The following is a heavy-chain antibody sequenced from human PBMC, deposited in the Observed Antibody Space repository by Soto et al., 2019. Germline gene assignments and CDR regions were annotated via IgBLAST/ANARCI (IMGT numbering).Heavy chain of an antibody. CDR2: IHHSGPT. J-gene: IGHJ6*02. CDR3: ARSNYADGYYYGMDV. V-gene: IGHV4-31*03. D-gene: IGHD4-4*01. Sequence: QVQLQESGPGLVKPSQTLSLTCSVSGGSIGSGAYYWSWIRQFPGKGLEWIGYIHHSGPTLYNADLKSRLAMSLDTSKNQFSLKLSSVTAADTALYSCARSNYADGYYYGMDVWGQGTTVSVS. CDR1: GGSIGSGAYY.